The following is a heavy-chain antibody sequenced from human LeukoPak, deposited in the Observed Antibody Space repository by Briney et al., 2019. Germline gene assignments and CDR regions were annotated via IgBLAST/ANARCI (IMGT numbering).Heavy chain of an antibody. D-gene: IGHD6-13*01. CDR1: GYTFTGYF. CDR3: ARDRSSRARGNWFDP. Sequence: GASVKVSCKASGYTFTGYFMHWVRQAPGQWLEWMGWINPNSGGTNYAQKFQGRVTMTRDTSISTAYMELSRLRSDDTAVYYCARDRSSRARGNWFDPWGQGTLVTVSS. CDR2: INPNSGGT. J-gene: IGHJ5*02. V-gene: IGHV1-2*02.